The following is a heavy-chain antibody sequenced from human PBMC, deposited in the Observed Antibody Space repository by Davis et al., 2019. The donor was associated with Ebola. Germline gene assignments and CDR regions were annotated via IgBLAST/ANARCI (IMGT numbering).Heavy chain of an antibody. CDR2: IYSGGST. D-gene: IGHD5-24*01. CDR1: GFTFSSYW. J-gene: IGHJ4*02. V-gene: IGHV3-53*01. Sequence: GESLKISCAASGFTFSSYWMSWVRQAPGKGLEWVSVIYSGGSTYYADSVKGRFTISRDNSKNTLYLQMNSLRAEDTAVYYCARAKARWLPDYWGQGTLVTVSS. CDR3: ARAKARWLPDY.